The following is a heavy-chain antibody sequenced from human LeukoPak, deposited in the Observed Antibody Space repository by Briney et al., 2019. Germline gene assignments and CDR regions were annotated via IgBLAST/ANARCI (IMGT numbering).Heavy chain of an antibody. V-gene: IGHV3-48*01. Sequence: GGSLRLSCAASGFTFSNYNMNWVRQAPGKGLEWVSYISSSSSTIYYADSVKGRFTISGDNAKNSLYLQMNSLRAEDTAVYYCAGAMIPSPLDYWGQGTLVTVSS. CDR1: GFTFSNYN. CDR2: ISSSSSTI. J-gene: IGHJ4*02. D-gene: IGHD3-22*01. CDR3: AGAMIPSPLDY.